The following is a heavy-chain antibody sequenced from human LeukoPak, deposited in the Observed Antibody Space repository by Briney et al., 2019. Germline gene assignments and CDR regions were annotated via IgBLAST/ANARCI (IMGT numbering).Heavy chain of an antibody. D-gene: IGHD1-1*01. V-gene: IGHV3-74*01. CDR1: GFTFRNYW. Sequence: PGGSLRLSCAASGFTFRNYWMHWVRQVPGKGLVWVSRINPDGSDTGYAGSVKGRFTISRDNAKNTLYLQMNSLRADDTAVYYCARENWYLADWGQGTLVTVSS. J-gene: IGHJ4*02. CDR2: INPDGSDT. CDR3: ARENWYLAD.